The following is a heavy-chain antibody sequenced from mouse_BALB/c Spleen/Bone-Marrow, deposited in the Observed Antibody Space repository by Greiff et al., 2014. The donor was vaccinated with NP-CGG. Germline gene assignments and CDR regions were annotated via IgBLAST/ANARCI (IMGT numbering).Heavy chain of an antibody. CDR3: TRDESPYWYFDV. V-gene: IGHV1-39*01. J-gene: IGHJ1*01. Sequence: EVKLVESGPELEKPGASVKISCKASGYSFTAYNMNWVKQSNGKSLEWIGSIDPYYGGTSYNQKFTGKATLTVDKSSSTAYMQLKNLTSEDSAVYYCTRDESPYWYFDVWGAGTTVTVAS. CDR1: GYSFTAYN. CDR2: IDPYYGGT.